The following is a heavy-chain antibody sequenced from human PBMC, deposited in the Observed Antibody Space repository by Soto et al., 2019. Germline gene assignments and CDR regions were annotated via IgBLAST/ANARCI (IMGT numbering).Heavy chain of an antibody. CDR2: IIPIFGTA. CDR3: ARIVDSSGYYHHFDY. Sequence: GASVKVSCKASGGTFSSYAISWVRQAPGQGLEWMGGIIPIFGTANYAQKFQGRVTITADKSTSTAYMELSSLRSEDTAVYYCARIVDSSGYYHHFDYWGQGTLVTVSS. J-gene: IGHJ4*02. D-gene: IGHD3-22*01. CDR1: GGTFSSYA. V-gene: IGHV1-69*06.